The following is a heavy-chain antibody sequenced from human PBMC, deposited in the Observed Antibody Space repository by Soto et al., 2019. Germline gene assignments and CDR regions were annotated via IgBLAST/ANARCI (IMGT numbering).Heavy chain of an antibody. D-gene: IGHD2-15*01. CDR2: MNPNSGNT. CDR1: GYTFTSYD. Sequence: ASVKVSCKASGYTFTSYDINWVRQATGQGLEWMGWMNPNSGNTGYAQKFQGRVTMTRNTSLSTAYMELSSLRSEDTAVYYCARVYCSGGSCYWGYYYMDVWGKGTTVTVSS. CDR3: ARVYCSGGSCYWGYYYMDV. V-gene: IGHV1-8*01. J-gene: IGHJ6*03.